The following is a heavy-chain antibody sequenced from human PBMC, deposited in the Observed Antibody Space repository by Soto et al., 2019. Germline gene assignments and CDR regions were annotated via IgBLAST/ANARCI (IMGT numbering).Heavy chain of an antibody. CDR3: ARLLTPRGHVDY. Sequence: ASVKVSCKASGGTFSSYAISWVRQAPGQGLEWMGGIIPIFGTANYAQKFQGRVTITADESTSTAYMELSSLRSEDTAVYYCARLLTPRGHVDYWGQGTLVTVSS. D-gene: IGHD5-12*01. J-gene: IGHJ4*02. CDR1: GGTFSSYA. V-gene: IGHV1-69*13. CDR2: IIPIFGTA.